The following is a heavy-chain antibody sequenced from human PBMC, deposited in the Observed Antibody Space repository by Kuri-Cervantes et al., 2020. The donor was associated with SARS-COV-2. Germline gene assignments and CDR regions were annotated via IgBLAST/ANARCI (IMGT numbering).Heavy chain of an antibody. CDR1: GFTFSSYA. V-gene: IGHV4-59*12. Sequence: ESLKISCAASGFTFSSYAMSWVRQAPGKGLEWIGYIYYSGSTNYNPSLKSRVTISVDTSKNQFSLKLSSVTAADTAVYYCARGVIVGELSLFGKNWGQGTLVTVSS. CDR3: ARGVIVGELSLFGKN. J-gene: IGHJ4*02. D-gene: IGHD3-16*02. CDR2: IYYSGST.